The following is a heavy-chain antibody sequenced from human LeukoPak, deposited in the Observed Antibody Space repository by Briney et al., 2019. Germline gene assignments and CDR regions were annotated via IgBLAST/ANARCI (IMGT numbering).Heavy chain of an antibody. J-gene: IGHJ4*02. D-gene: IGHD2-15*01. CDR2: ISGSGGST. Sequence: GGSLRLSCAASGFTFSSYAMSWVRQAPGKGLEWVSAISGSGGSTYYADSVKGRFTISRDNSKNTLYLQMNSLRAEDTAVFYCAKGRVRCSGGSCYPAFDYWGQGTLVTVSS. V-gene: IGHV3-23*01. CDR3: AKGRVRCSGGSCYPAFDY. CDR1: GFTFSSYA.